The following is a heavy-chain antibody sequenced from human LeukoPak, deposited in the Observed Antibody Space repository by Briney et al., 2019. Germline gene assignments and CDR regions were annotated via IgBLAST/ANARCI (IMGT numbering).Heavy chain of an antibody. D-gene: IGHD4-17*01. J-gene: IGHJ3*02. CDR3: ARGGNYGDSQAFDI. CDR2: ISSSSSYI. CDR1: GFTFSSYS. Sequence: GGSLRLSCAASGFTFSSYSMNWVRQAPGKGLEWVSSISSSSSYIYYADSVKGRFTISRDNAKNSLYLQMNSLRAEDTAVYYCARGGNYGDSQAFDIWGQGTMVTVSS. V-gene: IGHV3-21*01.